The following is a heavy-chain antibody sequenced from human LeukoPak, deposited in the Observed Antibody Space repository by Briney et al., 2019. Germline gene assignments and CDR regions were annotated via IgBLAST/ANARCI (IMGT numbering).Heavy chain of an antibody. CDR3: VRDSAMAFDY. CDR2: IRSNGASK. V-gene: IGHV3-64D*09. D-gene: IGHD5-18*01. CDR1: GVTFSGYA. Sequence: PGGSLSLSCSAPGVTFSGYAMHWVRQAPGKGLEYVSAIRSNGASKYYADLVKGRFTISTDNSKNTLYLQMSSLRAEDTAVYYCVRDSAMAFDYWGQGTLVTVST. J-gene: IGHJ4*02.